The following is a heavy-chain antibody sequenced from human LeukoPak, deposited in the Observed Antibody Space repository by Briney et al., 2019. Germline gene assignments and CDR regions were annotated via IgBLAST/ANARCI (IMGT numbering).Heavy chain of an antibody. Sequence: GGSLRLSCAASGFTFSSYWMHWVRQAPGKGLVWVPRINSDGSSTSYADSVKGRFTISRDNAKNSLYLQMNSLRAEDTAVYYCARLYYDSSGYYYVDYRGQGTLVTVSS. V-gene: IGHV3-74*01. CDR3: ARLYYDSSGYYYVDY. J-gene: IGHJ4*02. CDR2: INSDGSST. D-gene: IGHD3-22*01. CDR1: GFTFSSYW.